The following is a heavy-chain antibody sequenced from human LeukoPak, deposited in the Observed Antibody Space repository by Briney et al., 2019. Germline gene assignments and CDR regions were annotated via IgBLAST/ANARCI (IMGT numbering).Heavy chain of an antibody. CDR1: GGSITSNSYS. Sequence: SETLSLTCTVSGGSITSNSYSWGWIRQPPGKGLQWIVTLSHAGTNYYNPSLKSRVTMPVDRSKNQFSLKLTSGTATDTAVYYCARLRGGVQLWGDWGQGALVTVSS. CDR2: LSHAGTN. J-gene: IGHJ4*02. D-gene: IGHD5-18*01. CDR3: ARLRGGVQLWGD. V-gene: IGHV4-39*01.